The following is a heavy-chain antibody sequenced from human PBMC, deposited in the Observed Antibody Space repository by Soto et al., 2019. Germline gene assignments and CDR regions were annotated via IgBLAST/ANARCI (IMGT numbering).Heavy chain of an antibody. CDR1: GGSFSGYY. CDR3: ARDNRGIQYAKEHYYYYGMDV. J-gene: IGHJ6*02. CDR2: INHSGST. V-gene: IGHV4-34*01. D-gene: IGHD4-4*01. Sequence: SETLSLTCAVYGGSFSGYYWSWIRQPPGKGLEWIGEINHSGSTNYNPSLKSRVTISVDTSKNQFSLKLSSVTAADTAVYHCARDNRGIQYAKEHYYYYGMDVWGQGTTVTVSS.